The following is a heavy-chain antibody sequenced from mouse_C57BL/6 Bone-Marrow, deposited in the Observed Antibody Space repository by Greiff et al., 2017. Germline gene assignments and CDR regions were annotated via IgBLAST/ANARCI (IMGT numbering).Heavy chain of an antibody. J-gene: IGHJ3*01. Sequence: EVKVVESGGDLVKPGGSLKLSCAASGFTFSSYGMSWVRQTPDKRLEWVATISSGGSYTYYPDSVKGRFTISRDNAKNTLYLQMSSLKSEDTAMYYCARHSRMVKRFAYWGQGTLVTVSA. CDR2: ISSGGSYT. CDR1: GFTFSSYG. V-gene: IGHV5-6*01. D-gene: IGHD2-10*02. CDR3: ARHSRMVKRFAY.